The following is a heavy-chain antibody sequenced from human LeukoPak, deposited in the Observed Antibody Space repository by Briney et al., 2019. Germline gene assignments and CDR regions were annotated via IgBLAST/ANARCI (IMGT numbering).Heavy chain of an antibody. CDR2: ISSSSSYI. D-gene: IGHD3-10*01. J-gene: IGHJ5*02. Sequence: GGSLRLSCAASGFTFSTYAVNWVRQAPGKGLEWVSSISSSSSYIYYADSVKGRFTISRDNAKNSLYLQMNSLRAEDTAVYYCARDPFGDNWFDPWGQGTLVTVSS. CDR3: ARDPFGDNWFDP. CDR1: GFTFSTYA. V-gene: IGHV3-21*01.